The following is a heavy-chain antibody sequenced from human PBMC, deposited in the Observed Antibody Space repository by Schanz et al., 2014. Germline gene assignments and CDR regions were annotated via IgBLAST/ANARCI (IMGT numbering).Heavy chain of an antibody. Sequence: QVQLVQSGAEVKKPGSSVKVSCKASGGTFSSSTLTWVRQAPGQCLEWMGRIIPILDKTNYAQKFQGRVTMTADKSTNTVYMEVSGLRSEDTAVYYCAKVNRTRYYAMDVWGQGTTVTVSS. J-gene: IGHJ6*02. CDR1: GGTFSSST. D-gene: IGHD3-9*01. CDR3: AKVNRTRYYAMDV. CDR2: IIPILDKT. V-gene: IGHV1-69*08.